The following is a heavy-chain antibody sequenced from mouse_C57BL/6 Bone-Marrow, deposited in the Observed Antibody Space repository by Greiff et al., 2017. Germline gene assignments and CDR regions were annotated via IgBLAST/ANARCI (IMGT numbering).Heavy chain of an antibody. CDR2: IYPGSGCT. Sequence: QVQLQQPGAELVKPGASVKMSCKASGYTFTSYWITWVKQRPGQGLEWIGDIYPGSGCTNYNEKFKSKATLTVDTSSSTTYMQLSSLTSEDSAVYYCAHGMGRRRYYFDYWGQGTTLTVSS. D-gene: IGHD4-1*01. CDR1: GYTFTSYW. J-gene: IGHJ2*01. V-gene: IGHV1-55*01. CDR3: AHGMGRRRYYFDY.